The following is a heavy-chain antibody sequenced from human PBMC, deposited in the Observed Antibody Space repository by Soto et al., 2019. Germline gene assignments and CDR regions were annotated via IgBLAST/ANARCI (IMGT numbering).Heavy chain of an antibody. CDR3: AKDKDTSSTDY. D-gene: IGHD6-6*01. CDR1: GLTLSSYA. V-gene: IGHV3-23*01. Sequence: GGSLRLSCAASGLTLSSYAMSWLRQAPRKGLEWVSAISGSGGSTYYADSVKGRFTISRDNSKNTLYLQMNSLRAEDTAVYYCAKDKDTSSTDYWGQGTLVTVSS. CDR2: ISGSGGST. J-gene: IGHJ4*02.